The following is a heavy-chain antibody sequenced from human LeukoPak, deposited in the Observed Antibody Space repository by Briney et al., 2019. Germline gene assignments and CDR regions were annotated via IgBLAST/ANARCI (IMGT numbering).Heavy chain of an antibody. Sequence: GGSLRLPCAASGFTFSSYAMSWVRQAPGKGLEWVSAISGSGGSTYYADSVKGRFTISRDNSKNTLYLQMNSLRAEDTAVYYCAKDPSDSSVFDYWGQGTLVTVSS. J-gene: IGHJ4*02. CDR1: GFTFSSYA. V-gene: IGHV3-23*01. CDR2: ISGSGGST. CDR3: AKDPSDSSVFDY. D-gene: IGHD3-22*01.